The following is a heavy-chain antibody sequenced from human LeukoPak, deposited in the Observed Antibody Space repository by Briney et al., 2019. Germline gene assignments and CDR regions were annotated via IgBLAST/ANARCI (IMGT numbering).Heavy chain of an antibody. J-gene: IGHJ4*02. Sequence: SETLSLTCVVSGASISSGSHYWNWIRQSPGRGLEWIGHIYYRGTTNYTPSLKSRVTISVDTSKNQFSLKLSSVTAADTAVYYCARGSKGETNPYYYDFDYWGQGTLVTVSS. CDR2: IYYRGTT. V-gene: IGHV4-61*01. D-gene: IGHD3-10*01. CDR3: ARGSKGETNPYYYDFDY. CDR1: GASISSGSHY.